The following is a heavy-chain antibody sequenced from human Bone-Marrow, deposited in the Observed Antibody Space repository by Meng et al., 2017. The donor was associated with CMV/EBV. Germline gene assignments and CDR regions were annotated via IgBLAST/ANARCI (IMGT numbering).Heavy chain of an antibody. D-gene: IGHD2/OR15-2a*01. CDR1: GFTFSDYY. Sequence: RLSCAASGFTFSDYYMTWIRQAPGKGLEWVSYIDTDGTNMRFADSVQGRFTVSRDNAKNSLYLQMNSLRADDTAVYYCARGGDYLRNWGQGTLVTVSS. J-gene: IGHJ4*02. CDR2: IDTDGTNM. CDR3: ARGGDYLRN. V-gene: IGHV3-11*01.